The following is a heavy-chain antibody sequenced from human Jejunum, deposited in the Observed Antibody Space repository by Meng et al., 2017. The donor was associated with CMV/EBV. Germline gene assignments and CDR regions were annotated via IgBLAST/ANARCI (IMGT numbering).Heavy chain of an antibody. J-gene: IGHJ6*02. Sequence: YYLDWVRQAHGQGLEWMGWIKPNTGGTNSGQKCLERAIMTRDTSISTVYMKLRSLRYDDTAVYYCARSAKTGSLLPAGYYNYGLDVWGQGTTVTVSS. D-gene: IGHD1-1*01. CDR3: ARSAKTGSLLPAGYYNYGLDV. CDR2: IKPNTGGT. CDR1: YY. V-gene: IGHV1-2*02.